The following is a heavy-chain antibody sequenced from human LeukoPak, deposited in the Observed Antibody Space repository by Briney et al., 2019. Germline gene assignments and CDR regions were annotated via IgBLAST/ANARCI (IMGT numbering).Heavy chain of an antibody. CDR2: ISDSGGST. CDR3: AKRFSSGWRYAFDI. D-gene: IGHD6-19*01. J-gene: IGHJ3*02. CDR1: GFTFSSYA. Sequence: GGSLRLSCAASGFTFSSYAMSWVRQDPGKGLEWISAISDSGGSTYYADSVKGRFTISRDNSKNTLFLQMNSLRAEDTAIYYCAKRFSSGWRYAFDIWGQGTMVTVSS. V-gene: IGHV3-23*01.